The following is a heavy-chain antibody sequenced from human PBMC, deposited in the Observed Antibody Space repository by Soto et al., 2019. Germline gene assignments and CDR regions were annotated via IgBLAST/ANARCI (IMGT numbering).Heavy chain of an antibody. J-gene: IGHJ6*02. D-gene: IGHD6-19*01. CDR1: GDSVSSNSAA. CDR3: ARGRWLAPYYYYYGMDV. Sequence: QTLSLTFAISGDSVSSNSAACNLIRRSPSRGLEWLGRTYYRSKWYNDYAVSVKSRITINPDTSKNQFSLQLNSVTPEDTAVYYCARGRWLAPYYYYYGMDVWGQGTTVTVSS. CDR2: TYYRSKWYN. V-gene: IGHV6-1*01.